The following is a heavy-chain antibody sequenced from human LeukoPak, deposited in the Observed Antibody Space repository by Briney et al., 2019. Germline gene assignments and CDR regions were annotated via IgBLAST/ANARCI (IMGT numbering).Heavy chain of an antibody. D-gene: IGHD6-19*01. V-gene: IGHV1-18*01. CDR3: ARRVLAVAGTNWFDP. J-gene: IGHJ5*02. Sequence: GASVKVSCKTSGYTFTTYAISWVRQAPGQGLEWMGWISAYNGNTNYAQKLQGRVTMTTDTSTSTAYMELRSLRSDDTAVYYCARRVLAVAGTNWFDPWGQGTLVTVSS. CDR1: GYTFTTYA. CDR2: ISAYNGNT.